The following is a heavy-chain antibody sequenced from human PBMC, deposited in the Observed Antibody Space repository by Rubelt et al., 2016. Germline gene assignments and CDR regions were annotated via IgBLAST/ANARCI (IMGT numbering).Heavy chain of an antibody. V-gene: IGHV1-18*01. D-gene: IGHD6-6*01. CDR3: AGDRIRIAARQGWYFDL. CDR2: LSAYNDNT. Sequence: QVQLVQSGAEVKKPGASVKVSCKASGYTFTSYGISWVRQAPGQGLEWMGWLSAYNDNTNYEQKPQGRATMTTDTSTSTAYMERRSLRSDDTAVDYCAGDRIRIAARQGWYFDLWGRGTLVTVSS. J-gene: IGHJ2*01. CDR1: GYTFTSYG.